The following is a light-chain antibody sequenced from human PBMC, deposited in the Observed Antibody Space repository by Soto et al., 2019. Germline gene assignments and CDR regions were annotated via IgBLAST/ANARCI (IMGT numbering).Light chain of an antibody. Sequence: EIVLTQSPGTLSLSPGERATLSCRASQFLSSSYVDWYQQKPGQAPRLLIYAASRRATGIPDRFSGSGSATEYTLTISRLEPEDFAVYYCQQQGTFGQGTRLEIK. J-gene: IGKJ2*01. CDR1: QFLSSSY. CDR2: AAS. CDR3: QQQGT. V-gene: IGKV3-20*01.